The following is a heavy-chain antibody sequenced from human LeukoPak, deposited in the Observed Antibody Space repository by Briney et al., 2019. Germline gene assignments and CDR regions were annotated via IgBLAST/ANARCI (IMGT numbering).Heavy chain of an antibody. Sequence: SETLSLTCAVYGGSFSGYYWSWIRQPPGKGLEWIGEINHSGSTNYNPPLKSRVTISVDTSKNQFSLKLSSVTAADTAVYYCARGETFDPWGQGTLVTVSS. CDR2: INHSGST. CDR3: ARGETFDP. CDR1: GGSFSGYY. V-gene: IGHV4-34*01. J-gene: IGHJ5*02.